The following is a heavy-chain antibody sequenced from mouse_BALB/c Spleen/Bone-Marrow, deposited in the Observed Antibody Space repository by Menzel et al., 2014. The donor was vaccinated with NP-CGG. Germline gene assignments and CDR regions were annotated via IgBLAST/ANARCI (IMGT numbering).Heavy chain of an antibody. CDR2: LAPGSGST. J-gene: IGHJ4*01. D-gene: IGHD2-3*01. CDR3: ARYDYAIDY. V-gene: IGHV1S41*01. CDR1: GYSFASYW. Sequence: DLVKPGASVKLSCKASGYSFASYWINWLKRRPGQGLEWIGRLAPGSGSTYYNEMFKGKATLTADTSSSTAYIQLSSPSSEDSAVYFCARYDYAIDYWGQGTSVTVSS.